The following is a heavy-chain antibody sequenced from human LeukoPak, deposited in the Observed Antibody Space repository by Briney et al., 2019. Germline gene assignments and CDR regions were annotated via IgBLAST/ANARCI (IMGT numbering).Heavy chain of an antibody. V-gene: IGHV1-18*01. CDR1: GYTFTSYG. D-gene: IGHD2-8*02. CDR2: ISAYNGNT. Sequence: ASVKASCKASGYTFTSYGISWVRQAPGQGLEWMGWISAYNGNTNYAQKLQGRVTMTTDTSTSTAYMELRSLRSDDTAVYYCARVKLVHGWFDPWGQGTLVTVSS. J-gene: IGHJ5*02. CDR3: ARVKLVHGWFDP.